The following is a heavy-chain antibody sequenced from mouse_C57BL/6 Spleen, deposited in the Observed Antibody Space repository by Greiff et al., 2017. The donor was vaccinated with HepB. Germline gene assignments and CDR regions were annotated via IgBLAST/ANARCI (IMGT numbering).Heavy chain of an antibody. J-gene: IGHJ1*03. CDR2: ISSGGSYT. D-gene: IGHD1-1*01. CDR1: GFTFSSYG. CDR3: GRGDYSRSSDFDD. Sequence: EVMLVESGGDLLKPGGSLKLSCAASGFTFSSYGMSLVRQTPDKRLAWVATISSGGSYTYYPDSVKGRFTISRDNAKNTLFLQMSSLKSEDTAMYYCGRGDYSRSSDFDDWGKGTTVTVSS. V-gene: IGHV5-6*01.